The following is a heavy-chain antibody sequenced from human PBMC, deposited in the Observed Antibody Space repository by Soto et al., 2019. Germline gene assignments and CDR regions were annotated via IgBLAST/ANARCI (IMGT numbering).Heavy chain of an antibody. CDR2: IYFRGNA. CDR1: VDSSNSDKYY. Sequence: LETLSFTCSVSVDSSNSDKYYWGWIRQPPGNGLEWIGSIYFRGNAYSNPSLQTRVNISLDKSKCQFSLKLNSVTAADSAVYFCARREGLDTISYYFDSWGQGGLVTVSS. D-gene: IGHD1-1*01. V-gene: IGHV4-39*01. CDR3: ARREGLDTISYYFDS. J-gene: IGHJ4*02.